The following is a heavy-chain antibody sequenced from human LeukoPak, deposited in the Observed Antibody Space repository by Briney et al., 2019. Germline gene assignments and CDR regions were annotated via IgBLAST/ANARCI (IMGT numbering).Heavy chain of an antibody. D-gene: IGHD3-3*01. CDR2: INHSGST. Sequence: KSSETLSLTCAVYGGSFSGYYWSWIRQPPGKGLEWIGEINHSGSTNYNPSLKSRVTISVDTSKNQFSLKLSSVTAADTAVYYCARAPSGVTIFGVVIAPRAFDIWGQGTMVTVSS. V-gene: IGHV4-34*01. CDR1: GGSFSGYY. J-gene: IGHJ3*02. CDR3: ARAPSGVTIFGVVIAPRAFDI.